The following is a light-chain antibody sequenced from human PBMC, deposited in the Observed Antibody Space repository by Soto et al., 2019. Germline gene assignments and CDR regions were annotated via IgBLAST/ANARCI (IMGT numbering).Light chain of an antibody. CDR2: AAS. Sequence: DIQMTQSPSSLSASVGDRVTITCRASQDISNYLAWYQQKPGKVPTLLIFAASTLHSGVPSRFSGSGSGTAFTLTISSLQPEDVSTYFCQKNNSAPDTFAQGNNLEIK. CDR1: QDISNY. CDR3: QKNNSAPDT. V-gene: IGKV1-27*01. J-gene: IGKJ2*01.